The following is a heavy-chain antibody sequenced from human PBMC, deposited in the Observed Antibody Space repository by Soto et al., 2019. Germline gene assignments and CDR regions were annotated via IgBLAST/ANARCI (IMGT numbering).Heavy chain of an antibody. CDR3: AKTWGHRSSWYLSH. Sequence: PGGSLRLSCAAAGFTGSSNYRSLGRHAAGKGLEWGAVIYSGGSTYYADSVKGRFTISSDNSKNTLYLQMNSLRAEDTAVYYCAKTWGHRSSWYLSHWGQGTLVTVSS. J-gene: IGHJ4*02. D-gene: IGHD6-13*01. V-gene: IGHV3-53*05. CDR1: GFTGSSNY. CDR2: IYSGGST.